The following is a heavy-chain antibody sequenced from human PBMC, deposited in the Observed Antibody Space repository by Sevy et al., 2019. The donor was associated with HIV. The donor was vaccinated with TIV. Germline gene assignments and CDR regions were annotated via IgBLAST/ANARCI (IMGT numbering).Heavy chain of an antibody. Sequence: GGSLRLSCAASGFPFSKYSMSWIRQTPEKGLEWVATFSFGCGQINYADSVKGRFTISRDDSRNTFYLQMNSLRSDDTAIYYCAREGCTRPHDYWGQGTVVTVSS. J-gene: IGHJ4*02. CDR2: FSFGCGQI. D-gene: IGHD2-8*01. V-gene: IGHV3-21*04. CDR3: AREGCTRPHDY. CDR1: GFPFSKYS.